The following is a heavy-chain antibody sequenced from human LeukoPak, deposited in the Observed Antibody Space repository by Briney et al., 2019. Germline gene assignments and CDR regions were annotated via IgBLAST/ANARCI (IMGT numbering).Heavy chain of an antibody. CDR2: INPNSGGT. D-gene: IGHD6-19*01. CDR1: GYTFTGAY. J-gene: IGHJ4*02. CDR3: AREDSSGWSDLDY. Sequence: ASVTVSCKASGYTFTGAYMHWVRQAPGQGLEWMGWINPNSGGTNYAQKFQGRVTMTRDTAISTAYMELSRLRSDDTAVYYCAREDSSGWSDLDYWGQGTLVTVSS. V-gene: IGHV1-2*02.